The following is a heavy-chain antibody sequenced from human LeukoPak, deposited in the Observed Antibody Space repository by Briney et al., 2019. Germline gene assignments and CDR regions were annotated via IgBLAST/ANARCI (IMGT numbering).Heavy chain of an antibody. D-gene: IGHD3-10*01. V-gene: IGHV1-18*01. CDR2: ISGYNGDT. Sequence: ASVKVSCKASGYTYTNYGLSWVRQAPGQGLEWMGWISGYNGDTNYAQKFQGRVSMTTDTSTSTAYMELRSLRSDDTAVYYCARGAGITMVRGVIIPYYYYYMDVWGKGTTVTISS. CDR3: ARGAGITMVRGVIIPYYYYYMDV. CDR1: GYTYTNYG. J-gene: IGHJ6*03.